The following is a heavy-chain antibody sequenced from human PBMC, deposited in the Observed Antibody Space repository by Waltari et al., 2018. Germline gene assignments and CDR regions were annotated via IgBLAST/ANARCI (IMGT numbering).Heavy chain of an antibody. CDR1: GYTFTDYG. D-gene: IGHD3-10*01. CDR3: ARGLLWFRESLSLDAFDI. CDR2: IRPNNGNT. J-gene: IGHJ3*02. V-gene: IGHV1-18*01. Sequence: QVQLVQSGTEVKKPGASVKVTCKASGYTFTDYGISWVRQAPGQGLEWMGWIRPNNGNTNYAQKLQGRVTMTTDTSTSTAYMELRSLRSDDTAVYYCARGLLWFRESLSLDAFDIWGQGTMVTVSS.